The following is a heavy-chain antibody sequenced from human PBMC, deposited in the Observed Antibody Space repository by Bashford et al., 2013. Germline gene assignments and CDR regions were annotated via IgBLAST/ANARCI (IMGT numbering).Heavy chain of an antibody. V-gene: IGHV1-69*05. CDR2: IIPIFGTA. J-gene: IGHJ4*02. Sequence: SVKVSCKASGGTFSSYAISWVRQAPGQGLEWMGGIIPIFGTANYAQKFQGRVTMTRDTSTSTAYMDLSSLTTDDTAVYYCARGTSLDYWGQGTLVTVSS. CDR3: ARGTSLDY. D-gene: IGHD2-2*01. CDR1: GGTFSSYA.